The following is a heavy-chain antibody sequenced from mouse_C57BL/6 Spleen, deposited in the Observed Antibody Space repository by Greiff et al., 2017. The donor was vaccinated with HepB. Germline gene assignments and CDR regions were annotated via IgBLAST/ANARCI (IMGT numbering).Heavy chain of an antibody. CDR3: APIDYDYDVAY. V-gene: IGHV1-64*01. Sequence: QVQLQQPGAELVKPGASVKLSCKASGYTFTSYWMHWVKQRPGQGLEWIGMIHPNSGSTNYNEKFKSKATLTVDKSSSTAYMQLSSLTSEDSAVYYCAPIDYDYDVAYGGQGTLVTVSA. J-gene: IGHJ3*01. CDR1: GYTFTSYW. D-gene: IGHD2-4*01. CDR2: IHPNSGST.